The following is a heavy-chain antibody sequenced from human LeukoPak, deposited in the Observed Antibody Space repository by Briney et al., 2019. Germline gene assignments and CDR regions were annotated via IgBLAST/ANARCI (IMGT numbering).Heavy chain of an antibody. Sequence: SETLSLTCAVSGGSITSNNWWSWVRQPPGKGLEWIGEIYHSGSTNYNPSLKSRVTISVDRSKNQFSLQLTSVTAADTAVYYCARETYSSSHYYYYMDVWGKGTTVTVSS. J-gene: IGHJ6*03. D-gene: IGHD6-6*01. CDR1: GGSITSNNW. V-gene: IGHV4-4*02. CDR2: IYHSGST. CDR3: ARETYSSSHYYYYMDV.